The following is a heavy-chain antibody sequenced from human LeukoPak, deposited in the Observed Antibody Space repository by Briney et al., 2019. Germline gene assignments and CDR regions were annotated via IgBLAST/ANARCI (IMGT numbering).Heavy chain of an antibody. CDR1: GGSISTYY. V-gene: IGHV4-59*08. Sequence: ASETLSLTCIVSGGSISTYYWSWIRQPPGKGLEWIGYIYYSGSTNYNPSLKSRVTTSVDTSKNQFSLKLSSVTAADTAVYYCARSPPLYGDYAQCYFDYWGQGTLVTVSS. CDR3: ARSPPLYGDYAQCYFDY. D-gene: IGHD4-17*01. CDR2: IYYSGST. J-gene: IGHJ4*02.